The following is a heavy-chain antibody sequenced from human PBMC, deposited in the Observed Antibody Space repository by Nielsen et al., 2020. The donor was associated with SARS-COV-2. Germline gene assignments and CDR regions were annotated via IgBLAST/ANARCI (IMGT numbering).Heavy chain of an antibody. V-gene: IGHV3-74*01. CDR2: INSDGSST. Sequence: GGSLRLSCAASGFTFSSYWMHWVRQAPGKGLVWVSRINSDGSSTSYADSVKGRFTISRDNSKNTLYLQMNSLRAEDTAVYYCAKDPGYSGYEWGYFDYWGQGTLVTVSS. D-gene: IGHD5-12*01. J-gene: IGHJ4*02. CDR1: GFTFSSYW. CDR3: AKDPGYSGYEWGYFDY.